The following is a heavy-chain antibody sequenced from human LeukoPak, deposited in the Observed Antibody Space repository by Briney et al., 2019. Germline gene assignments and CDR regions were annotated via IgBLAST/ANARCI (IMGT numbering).Heavy chain of an antibody. Sequence: GASVKVSCKASGYTFTSYDINWVRQATGQGLEWMGWMNPNSGNTGYAQKFQGRVTITRNTSISTAYMELSSLRSEDTAVYYCARAYYDFWSGYYFHYYYYYMDVWGKGTTVTVSS. CDR1: GYTFTSYD. CDR3: ARAYYDFWSGYYFHYYYYYMDV. D-gene: IGHD3-3*01. CDR2: MNPNSGNT. V-gene: IGHV1-8*03. J-gene: IGHJ6*03.